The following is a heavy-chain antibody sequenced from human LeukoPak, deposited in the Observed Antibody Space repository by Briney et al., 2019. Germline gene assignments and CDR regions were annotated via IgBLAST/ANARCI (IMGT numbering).Heavy chain of an antibody. CDR1: GFTFDDYG. CDR2: INWNGDNT. D-gene: IGHD3-9*01. V-gene: IGHV3-20*04. J-gene: IGHJ4*02. CDR3: ARGFDGNFDY. Sequence: PGGSLRLSCAASGFTFDDYGMSWVRQAPGKGLEWVSGINWNGDNTDYADSVKGRFTISRDKAKNSLYLQMNSLRAEDTALYYCARGFDGNFDYWGQGTLVTVSP.